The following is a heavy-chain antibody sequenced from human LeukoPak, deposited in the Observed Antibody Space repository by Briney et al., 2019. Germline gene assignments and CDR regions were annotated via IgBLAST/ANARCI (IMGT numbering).Heavy chain of an antibody. V-gene: IGHV3-23*01. D-gene: IGHD3-16*02. CDR3: AKAGLRLGELSFFDY. Sequence: GGSLRLSCAASGFTFSSYSMNWVRQAPGKGLEWVSAISGSGGSTYYADSVKGRFTISRDNSKNTLYLQMNSLRAEDAAVYYCAKAGLRLGELSFFDYWGQGTLVTVSS. CDR2: ISGSGGST. J-gene: IGHJ4*02. CDR1: GFTFSSYS.